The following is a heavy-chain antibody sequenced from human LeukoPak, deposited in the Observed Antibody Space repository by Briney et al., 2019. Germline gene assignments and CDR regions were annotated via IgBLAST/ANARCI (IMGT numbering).Heavy chain of an antibody. CDR1: GFTFSSYE. CDR2: ISSSGSTI. D-gene: IGHD2-15*01. CDR3: ARLGYCNSGSCDY. J-gene: IGHJ4*02. Sequence: GGSLRLSCAASGFTFSSYEMNWVRQAPGTGLEWVSYISSSGSTIYYADSVKGRFTISRGNTKNSLYLQITGLRAEDTAVYYCARLGYCNSGSCDYWGQGTLVTVSS. V-gene: IGHV3-48*03.